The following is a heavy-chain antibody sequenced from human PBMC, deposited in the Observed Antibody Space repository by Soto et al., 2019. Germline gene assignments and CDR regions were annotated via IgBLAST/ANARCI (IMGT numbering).Heavy chain of an antibody. Sequence: EVQLVESGGGLVKPGGSLRLSCAASGFTFSNAWMNWVRQAPGKGLEWVGRIKSKTDGGTTDYAAPAKDRFTISRDDSKYALYLQMNSVKPEDTAVDYCTTGRGELLDWGQGTLVTVSS. J-gene: IGHJ4*02. D-gene: IGHD1-26*01. V-gene: IGHV3-15*07. CDR3: TTGRGELLD. CDR1: GFTFSNAW. CDR2: IKSKTDGGTT.